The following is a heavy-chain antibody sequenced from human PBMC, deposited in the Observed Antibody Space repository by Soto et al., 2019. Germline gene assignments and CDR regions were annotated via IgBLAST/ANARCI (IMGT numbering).Heavy chain of an antibody. J-gene: IGHJ4*02. V-gene: IGHV1-69*01. D-gene: IGHD5-12*01. CDR3: AREGPKMATIDYFDY. CDR2: IIPIFGTA. Sequence: QVQLVQSGAEVKKPGSSVKVSCKDSGGTFSSYAISWVRQAPGQGLEWMGGIIPIFGTANYAQKFQGRVTITGVESTSTVYMELRSLRSEDTAVYYCAREGPKMATIDYFDYWGKGTLVTVSS. CDR1: GGTFSSYA.